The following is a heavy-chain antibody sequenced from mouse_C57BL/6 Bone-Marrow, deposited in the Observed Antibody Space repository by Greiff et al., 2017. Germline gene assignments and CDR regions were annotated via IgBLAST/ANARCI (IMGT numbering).Heavy chain of an antibody. V-gene: IGHV1-54*01. J-gene: IGHJ3*01. Sequence: VQLQQSGAELVRPGTSVKVSCKASGYAFTNYLIEWVKQRPGQGLEWIGVINPGSGGTNYNEKFKGKATLTADKSSSTAYMQLSSLTSEDSAVYFCARRDYYGSSYVAWFAYWGQGTLVTVSA. CDR3: ARRDYYGSSYVAWFAY. D-gene: IGHD1-1*01. CDR2: INPGSGGT. CDR1: GYAFTNYL.